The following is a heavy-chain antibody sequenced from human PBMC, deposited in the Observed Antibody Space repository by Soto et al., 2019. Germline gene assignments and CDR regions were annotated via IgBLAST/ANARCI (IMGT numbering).Heavy chain of an antibody. CDR3: AKNSGTFVTSSRVFDF. CDR2: ISGSGDST. J-gene: IGHJ4*02. CDR1: GFTFTTYA. V-gene: IGHV3-23*01. D-gene: IGHD3-10*01. Sequence: PGGSLRLSCAASGFTFTTYAMSWVRQAPGKGLEWVSIISGSGDSTNYADSVKGRFTVSRDNSKNTVFLQMNSLRVEDTAVYYCAKNSGTFVTSSRVFDFWGQGTLVTVSS.